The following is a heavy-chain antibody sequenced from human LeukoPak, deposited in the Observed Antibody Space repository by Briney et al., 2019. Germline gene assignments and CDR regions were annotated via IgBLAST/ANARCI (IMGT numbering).Heavy chain of an antibody. V-gene: IGHV1-18*01. D-gene: IGHD3-22*01. CDR2: IRAYNGNT. CDR1: GYTFTIYG. Sequence: ASVKVSSTASGYTFTIYGISWVRQAPGQGLEWMGWIRAYNGNTNYAQKLQGRVTMTTDTSTTTAYMELRSLRSDDTAVYYCASGEYYYDSSGYYYRVPYFDYWGQGTLVTVSS. CDR3: ASGEYYYDSSGYYYRVPYFDY. J-gene: IGHJ4*02.